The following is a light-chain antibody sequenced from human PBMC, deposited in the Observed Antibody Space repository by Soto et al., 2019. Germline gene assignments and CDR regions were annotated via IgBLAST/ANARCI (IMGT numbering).Light chain of an antibody. Sequence: ILMTQYPLSLPVTPGEPASISCRSSQSLLHSNGETFLFWYLQKPGQSPQLLIYEVSTRVSGVPDRFSGSGSGTDFTLKINRVEAEDVGTYYCRQARQSLTFGQGTRLEIK. CDR3: RQARQSLT. V-gene: IGKV2-28*01. J-gene: IGKJ5*01. CDR1: QSLLHSNGETF. CDR2: EVS.